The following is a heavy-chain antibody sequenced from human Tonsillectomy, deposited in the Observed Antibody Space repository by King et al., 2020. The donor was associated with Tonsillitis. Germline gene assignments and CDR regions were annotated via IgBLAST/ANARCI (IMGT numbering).Heavy chain of an antibody. V-gene: IGHV4-39*07. CDR3: ATPGHDILTGYYKNFYYGMDV. CDR2: FYYSGST. J-gene: IGHJ6*02. Sequence: LQLQESGPGLVKPSETLSLTCTVSGGSISSSSYYWGWIRQPPGKGLEWIGNFYYSGSTYYNPSLKSRVTISVDMSKNQFSLKLSSVTAADTAVYYCATPGHDILTGYYKNFYYGMDVWGQGTTVTVSS. D-gene: IGHD3-9*01. CDR1: GGSISSSSYY.